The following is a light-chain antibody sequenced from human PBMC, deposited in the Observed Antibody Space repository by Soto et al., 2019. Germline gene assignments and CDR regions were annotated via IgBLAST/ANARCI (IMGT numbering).Light chain of an antibody. V-gene: IGKV3-20*01. Sequence: EIVLTQSPGTLSLSPGERATLSCRASQSVSSSYLAWYQQKPGQAPRLLLYGASSRATGIPDRFSGSGSGTDFTLTISRLEPEDVAVYYCQQYGSSMYTFGQGTKLEIK. J-gene: IGKJ2*01. CDR3: QQYGSSMYT. CDR1: QSVSSSY. CDR2: GAS.